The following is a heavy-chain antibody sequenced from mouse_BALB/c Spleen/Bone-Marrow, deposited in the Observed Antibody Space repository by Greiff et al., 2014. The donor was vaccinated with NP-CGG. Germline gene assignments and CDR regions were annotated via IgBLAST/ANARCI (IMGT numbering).Heavy chain of an antibody. CDR3: ARREYYGNSYLYFDY. CDR2: TDPSDSYT. Sequence: QVQLKQSGAELVKPGASVKLSCKASGYTFTSYWMHWVKQRPGQGLEWIGETDPSDSYTNYNQKFKGKATLTVDKSSSTAYMQLSSLTSEDSAVYYCARREYYGNSYLYFDYWGQGTTLTVSS. V-gene: IGHV1-69*02. CDR1: GYTFTSYW. D-gene: IGHD1-1*01. J-gene: IGHJ2*01.